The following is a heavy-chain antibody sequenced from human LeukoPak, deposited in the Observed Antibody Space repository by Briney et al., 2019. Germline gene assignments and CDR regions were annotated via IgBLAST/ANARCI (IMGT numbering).Heavy chain of an antibody. D-gene: IGHD3-22*01. Sequence: GGSLRLSCAASGFTFSSYAMHWVRQAPGKGLEWVAFIRYDGSNKYYADSVKGRFTISRDNSKNTLYLQMNSLRAEDTAVYYCAKALNYYDSRPIDYWGQGTLVTVSS. V-gene: IGHV3-30*02. CDR1: GFTFSSYA. CDR3: AKALNYYDSRPIDY. J-gene: IGHJ4*02. CDR2: IRYDGSNK.